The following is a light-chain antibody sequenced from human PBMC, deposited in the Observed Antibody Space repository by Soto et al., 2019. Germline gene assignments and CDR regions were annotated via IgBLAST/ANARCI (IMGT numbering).Light chain of an antibody. CDR2: DAS. CDR1: QSVSSY. J-gene: IGKJ4*02. CDR3: QHREG. V-gene: IGKV3D-11*02. Sequence: EIVLTQSPATLSLSPGERATLSCRASQSVSSYLAWYQQKPGQAPRLLIYDASNRATGIPARFSGSGPGTDFTLTISSLEPEDFAVYYCQHREGFGGGTNVEIK.